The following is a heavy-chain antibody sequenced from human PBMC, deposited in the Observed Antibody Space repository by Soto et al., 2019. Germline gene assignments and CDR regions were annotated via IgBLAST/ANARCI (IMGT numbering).Heavy chain of an antibody. V-gene: IGHV3-11*05. Sequence: QVQLVESGGRLVKPGGSLRLSCAASGFTFSDYYMSWIRQAPGKRLEWVSYISSSSSYTNYADSVKGRFTISRDNAKNSLYLQMNSLRAEDTAVYYCARDADILTGSDAFDIWGQGTMVTVSS. CDR1: GFTFSDYY. J-gene: IGHJ3*02. D-gene: IGHD3-9*01. CDR3: ARDADILTGSDAFDI. CDR2: ISSSSSYT.